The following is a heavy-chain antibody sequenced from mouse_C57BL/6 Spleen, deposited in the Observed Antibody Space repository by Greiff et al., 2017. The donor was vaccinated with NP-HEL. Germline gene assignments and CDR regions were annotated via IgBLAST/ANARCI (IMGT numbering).Heavy chain of an antibody. V-gene: IGHV3-6*01. J-gene: IGHJ3*01. CDR1: GYSITSGYY. CDR2: ISYDGSN. CDR3: ARVSGYQFAY. Sequence: DVKLQESGPGLVKPSQSLSLTCSVTGYSITSGYYWNWIRQFPGNKLEWMGYISYDGSNNYNPSLKNRISITRDTSKNQFFLKLNSVTTEDTATYYCARVSGYQFAYWGQGTLVTVSA. D-gene: IGHD3-2*02.